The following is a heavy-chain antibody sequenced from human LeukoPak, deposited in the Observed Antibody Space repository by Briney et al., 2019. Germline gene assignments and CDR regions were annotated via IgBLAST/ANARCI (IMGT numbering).Heavy chain of an antibody. J-gene: IGHJ5*02. CDR1: GGTFSSYT. Sequence: ASVKVSCKASGGTFSSYTISWVRQAPGQRLEWMGRIIPILGIANYAQKFQGRVTITADRSTSTAYMELSSLRSEDTAVYYCARALRWLHPNWFDPWGQGTLVTVSS. V-gene: IGHV1-69*02. CDR2: IIPILGIA. CDR3: ARALRWLHPNWFDP. D-gene: IGHD5-12*01.